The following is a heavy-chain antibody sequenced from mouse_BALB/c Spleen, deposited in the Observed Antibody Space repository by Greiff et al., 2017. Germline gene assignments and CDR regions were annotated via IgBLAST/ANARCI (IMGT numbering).Heavy chain of an antibody. CDR1: GYTFTDYE. J-gene: IGHJ2*01. D-gene: IGHD4-1*01. CDR2: IDPETGGT. CDR3: RKLGLDY. V-gene: IGHV1-15*01. Sequence: QVQLQQSGAELVRPGASVTLSCKASGYTFTDYEMHWVKQTPVHGLEWIGAIDPETGGTAYNQKFKGKATLTADKSSSTAYMELRSLTSEDSAVYYCRKLGLDYWGQGTTLTVSS.